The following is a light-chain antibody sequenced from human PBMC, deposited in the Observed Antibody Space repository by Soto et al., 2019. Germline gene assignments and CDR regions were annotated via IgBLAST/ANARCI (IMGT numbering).Light chain of an antibody. CDR1: QDTSNY. Sequence: DIQMTQSPSSLSASVGDRITITCQASQDTSNYLNWYQQKPGKAPKLLIFDASNLETGVPSRFSGSGSGTDFNLTISSLQPEDIATYYCQQYDSLPRTFGQGTMVDIK. V-gene: IGKV1-33*01. CDR3: QQYDSLPRT. J-gene: IGKJ1*01. CDR2: DAS.